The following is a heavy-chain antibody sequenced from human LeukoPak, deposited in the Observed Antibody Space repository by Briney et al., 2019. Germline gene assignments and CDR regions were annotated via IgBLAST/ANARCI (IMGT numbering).Heavy chain of an antibody. V-gene: IGHV1-69*13. CDR2: IIPIFGTA. CDR1: GYTFTSYY. Sequence: SVKVSCKASGYTFTSYYMHWVRQAPGQGLEWMGGIIPIFGTANYAQKFQGRVTITADESTSTAYMELSSLRSEDTAVYYCARAYGWELLYFDYWGQGTLVTVSS. CDR3: ARAYGWELLYFDY. D-gene: IGHD1-26*01. J-gene: IGHJ4*02.